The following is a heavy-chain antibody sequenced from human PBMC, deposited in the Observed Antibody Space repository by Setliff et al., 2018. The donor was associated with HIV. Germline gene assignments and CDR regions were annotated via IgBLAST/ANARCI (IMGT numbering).Heavy chain of an antibody. CDR2: ISTYIDKT. D-gene: IGHD3-22*01. V-gene: IGHV1-18*01. Sequence: ASVKVSCKTSGYTFTSYGISWVRQAPGQGLEWMGWISTYIDKTNYAQNFQGRSTLTADTSTNTAYMELRDLRSDDSSVYYCARDGGGGWKGDITMIAHRVSCPKYWGQGTLVTVSS. CDR3: ARDGGGGWKGDITMIAHRVSCPKY. J-gene: IGHJ4*02. CDR1: GYTFTSYG.